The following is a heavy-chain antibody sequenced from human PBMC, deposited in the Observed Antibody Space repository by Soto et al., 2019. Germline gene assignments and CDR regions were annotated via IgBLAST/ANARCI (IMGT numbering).Heavy chain of an antibody. CDR3: ATDLEGRDYYYYYGMDV. V-gene: IGHV1-24*01. J-gene: IGHJ6*02. Sequence: ASVKVSCKVSGYTLTELSMHWVRQAPGKGLEWMGGFDPEDGETIYAQKFQGRVTMTEDTSTDTAYMKLSSLRSEDTAVYYCATDLEGRDYYYYYGMDVWGQGTTVTVSS. CDR2: FDPEDGET. CDR1: GYTLTELS. D-gene: IGHD2-21*02.